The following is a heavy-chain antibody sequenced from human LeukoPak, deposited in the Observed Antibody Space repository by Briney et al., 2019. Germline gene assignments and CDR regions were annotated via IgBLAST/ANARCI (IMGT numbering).Heavy chain of an antibody. CDR1: GFTFSSYG. J-gene: IGHJ4*02. D-gene: IGHD4-17*01. CDR2: ISYDGSNK. CDR3: AKDYYVDSLAFDY. V-gene: IGHV3-30*18. Sequence: PGGSLRLSCAASGFTFSSYGMHWVRQAPGKGLEWVAVISYDGSNKYYADSVKGRFTISRDNSKNTLYLQMNSLRAEDTAVYYCAKDYYVDSLAFDYWGQGTLVTVSS.